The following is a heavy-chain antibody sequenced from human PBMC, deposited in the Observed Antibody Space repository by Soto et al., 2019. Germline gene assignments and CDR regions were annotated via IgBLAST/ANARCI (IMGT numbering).Heavy chain of an antibody. J-gene: IGHJ4*02. CDR1: GFTFSNAW. V-gene: IGHV3-15*01. D-gene: IGHD3-22*01. CDR2: IKRKTDAGTT. Sequence: EVQLVESGGGLVKPGGSLRLSCAASGFTFSNAWMSWVRQAPGKGLEWVGLIKRKTDAGTTDYAARVKGRFTISKDDSRNTLSLQMNSLKTEDTAGYYCTTLSSGSPRYWGQGTLVTVAS. CDR3: TTLSSGSPRY.